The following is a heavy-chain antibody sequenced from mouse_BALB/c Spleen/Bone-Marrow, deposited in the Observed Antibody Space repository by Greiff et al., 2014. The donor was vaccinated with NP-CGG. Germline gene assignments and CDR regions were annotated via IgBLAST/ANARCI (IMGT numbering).Heavy chain of an antibody. CDR1: GYTFTEYI. Sequence: QVQLQQPGAGLVKPGASVKLSCKASGYTFTEYIIHWVKQRPGQGLEWIGWFYPGSGSIKYNEKFKDKATLTADKSSSTVYMELSRLTSEDSAVYFCARHESYGNYLYFDVWGAGTTVTVSS. J-gene: IGHJ1*01. V-gene: IGHV1-62-2*01. D-gene: IGHD2-10*02. CDR2: FYPGSGSI. CDR3: ARHESYGNYLYFDV.